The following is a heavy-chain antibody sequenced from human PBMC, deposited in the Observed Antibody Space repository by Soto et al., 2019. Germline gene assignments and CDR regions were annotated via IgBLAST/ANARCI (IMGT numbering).Heavy chain of an antibody. J-gene: IGHJ4*02. Sequence: GGSLRLSCAASGFTFSSYWMSWVRQAPGKGLEWVANIKQDGSEKYYVDSVKGRLTISRDNAKNSLYLQMNSLRAEDTAVYYCARSSLYYYDSSGYLPYDYWGQGTLVTVSS. CDR1: GFTFSSYW. CDR2: IKQDGSEK. V-gene: IGHV3-7*03. CDR3: ARSSLYYYDSSGYLPYDY. D-gene: IGHD3-22*01.